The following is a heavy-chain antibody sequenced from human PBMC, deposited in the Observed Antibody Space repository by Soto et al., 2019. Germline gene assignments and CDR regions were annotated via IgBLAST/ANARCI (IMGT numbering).Heavy chain of an antibody. CDR2: IRYDGSNK. V-gene: IGHV3-33*01. Sequence: QVQLVESGGGVVQPGRSLRLSCAASGFTFSSYGMHWVRQAPGKGLEWVAVIRYDGSNKYYADSVKGRFTISRDNSKNTLYLQMNSLRAEDTAVYYCARGSVTNILYWGQGTLVTVSS. J-gene: IGHJ4*02. CDR3: ARGSVTNILY. CDR1: GFTFSSYG. D-gene: IGHD4-17*01.